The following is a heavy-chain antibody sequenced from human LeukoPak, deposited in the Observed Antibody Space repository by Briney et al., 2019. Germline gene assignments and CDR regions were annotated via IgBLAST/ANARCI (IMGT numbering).Heavy chain of an antibody. V-gene: IGHV3-23*01. D-gene: IGHD3-3*01. CDR3: AKLFTIFGVAPDY. CDR1: GFTFSSYA. CDR2: ISGSGGST. Sequence: GGSLRLSCAASGFTFSSYAMSWVRQAPGKGLEWVSAISGSGGSTYYADSVKGRFTISRDNSKNTLDLQMNSLRAEDTAVYYCAKLFTIFGVAPDYWGQGTLVTVSS. J-gene: IGHJ4*02.